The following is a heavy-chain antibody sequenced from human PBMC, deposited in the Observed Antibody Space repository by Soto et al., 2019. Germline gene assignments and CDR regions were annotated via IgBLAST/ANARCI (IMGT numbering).Heavy chain of an antibody. D-gene: IGHD3-10*01. CDR3: AIRNYYGSGSPYYYYYYGMDV. CDR2: ISGSGGST. CDR1: GFTFSSYA. V-gene: IGHV3-23*01. Sequence: GGSLRLSCAASGFTFSSYAMSWVRQAPGKGLEWVSAISGSGGSTYYADSVKGRFTISRDNSKNTLYLQMNSLRAEDTAVYYCAIRNYYGSGSPYYYYYYGMDVWGQGTTGTVSS. J-gene: IGHJ6*02.